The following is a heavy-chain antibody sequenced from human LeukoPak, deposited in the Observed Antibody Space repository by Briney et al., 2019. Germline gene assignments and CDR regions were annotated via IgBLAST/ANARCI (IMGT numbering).Heavy chain of an antibody. V-gene: IGHV3-48*03. J-gene: IGHJ4*02. CDR1: GFTFSSYE. Sequence: SGGSLRLSCAASGFTFSSYEMNWVRQAPGKGLEWVSYISSSGSTIYYADSVKGRFTISRDNAKNSLYLQMNSLRAEDTAVYYCARGNRPALIDYWGQGTLVTVSS. CDR3: ARGNRPALIDY. CDR2: ISSSGSTI.